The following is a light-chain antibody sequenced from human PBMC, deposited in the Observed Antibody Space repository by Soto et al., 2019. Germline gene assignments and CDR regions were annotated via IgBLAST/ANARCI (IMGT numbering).Light chain of an antibody. Sequence: QSVLTQPPSASGSPGQSVTISCTGTSSDVGDIYVSWYQQHLGKAPKLIIYEVSLRPSGVPDRFSGSKSGNTASLTVSGLQADDEAAYHCSAYAGSNNFVFATATKVTVL. V-gene: IGLV2-8*01. CDR2: EVS. CDR1: SSDVGDIY. J-gene: IGLJ1*01. CDR3: SAYAGSNNFV.